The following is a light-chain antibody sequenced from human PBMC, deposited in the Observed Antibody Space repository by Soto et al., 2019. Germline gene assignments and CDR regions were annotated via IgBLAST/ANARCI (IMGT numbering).Light chain of an antibody. CDR3: QQSYSTPYT. Sequence: DIQMTQSPSSLSASVGDRVTITCRASQSISSYLNWYQQKPGKAPKPLIYAASSLQSGVPSRFSGSGSGTDFTLTISSLQPEDFATYSCQQSYSTPYTFGPGTKLEIK. CDR2: AAS. J-gene: IGKJ2*01. V-gene: IGKV1-39*01. CDR1: QSISSY.